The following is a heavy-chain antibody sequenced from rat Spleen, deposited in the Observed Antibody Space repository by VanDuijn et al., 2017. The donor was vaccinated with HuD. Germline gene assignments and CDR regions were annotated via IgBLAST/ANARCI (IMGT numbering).Heavy chain of an antibody. CDR3: VRQDTSGYSNWFAY. V-gene: IGHV5-31*01. CDR1: GITFNNYW. D-gene: IGHD4-3*01. CDR2: ITNTGNSI. Sequence: EVQLVESGGGRVQPGRSLRLSCVASGITFNNYWMTWIRQAPGKGLEWVASITNTGNSIYYLDSVKGRFTVSRDNAQNTLYLQMNSLRSEDTATYYCVRQDTSGYSNWFAYWGQGTLVTVSS. J-gene: IGHJ3*01.